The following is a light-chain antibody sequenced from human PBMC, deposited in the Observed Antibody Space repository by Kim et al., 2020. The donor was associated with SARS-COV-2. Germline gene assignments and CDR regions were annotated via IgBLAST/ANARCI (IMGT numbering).Light chain of an antibody. V-gene: IGLV3-1*01. CDR3: QAWDSSTAV. CDR2: QDS. Sequence: SVSPGQTASITCSGDKLGDKYAWWYQQKPGQSPVLVIYQDSKRPSGIPERFSGSNAGNTATLTISGTQAMDEADYYCQAWDSSTAVFGGGTKVTVL. J-gene: IGLJ3*02. CDR1: KLGDKY.